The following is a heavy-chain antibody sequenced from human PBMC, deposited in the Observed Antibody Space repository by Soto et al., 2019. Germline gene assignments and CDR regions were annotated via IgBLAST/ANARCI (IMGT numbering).Heavy chain of an antibody. D-gene: IGHD6-13*01. CDR3: ARLIAAAGPDYYYYLMDV. CDR1: GGSISSSSYY. J-gene: IGHJ6*02. V-gene: IGHV4-39*01. Sequence: SETLSLTCTVSGGSISSSSYYWGWIRQPPGKGLEWIGSIYYSGSTYYNPSLKSRVTISVDTSKNQFSLKLSSVTAADTAVYYCARLIAAAGPDYYYYLMDVWGQGTTVTVSS. CDR2: IYYSGST.